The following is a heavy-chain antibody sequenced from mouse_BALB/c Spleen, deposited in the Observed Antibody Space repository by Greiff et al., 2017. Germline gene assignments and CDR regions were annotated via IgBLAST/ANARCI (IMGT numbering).Heavy chain of an antibody. CDR3: ARGKLGRYFDY. D-gene: IGHD4-1*01. Sequence: QVQLQQSGAELMKPGASVKISCKATGYTFTSYWMHWVKQRPGQGLEWIGEIDPSDSYTNYNQKFKGKATLTVDKSSSTAYMQLSSLTSEDSAVYYCARGKLGRYFDYWGQGTTLTVSS. J-gene: IGHJ2*01. CDR2: IDPSDSYT. CDR1: GYTFTSYW. V-gene: IGHV1-69*02.